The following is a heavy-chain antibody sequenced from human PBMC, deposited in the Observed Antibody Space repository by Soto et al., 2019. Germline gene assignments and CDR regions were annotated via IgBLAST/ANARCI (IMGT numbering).Heavy chain of an antibody. CDR3: ARGGGYGYNWNWFDP. CDR1: GYTFTGYY. V-gene: IGHV1-2*02. J-gene: IGHJ5*02. CDR2: INPNSGGT. Sequence: QVQLVQSGAEVKKPGASVKVSCKASGYTFTGYYMHWVRQAPGQGLEWMGWINPNSGGTNYAQKLQGRVTMTRDTSVSTAYMERGRLRSDDPAVYYCARGGGYGYNWNWFDPWGQGTLVTVSS. D-gene: IGHD3-16*01.